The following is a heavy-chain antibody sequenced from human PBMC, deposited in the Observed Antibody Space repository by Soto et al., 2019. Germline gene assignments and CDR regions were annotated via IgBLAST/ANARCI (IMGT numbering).Heavy chain of an antibody. J-gene: IGHJ3*01. CDR2: ISGSGART. V-gene: IGHV3-23*01. CDR1: GLTFSSYA. D-gene: IGHD5-12*01. Sequence: EVLLLESGGGLVQPGGSLRHSCAASGLTFSSYAMTWVRQPPGKGLEWVSAISGSGARTYSADSVKGRFTISRDNSKNTLYLQMNSLRVEDTAVYYCANLLGAATTFAFEVWGQGTLVTVSS. CDR3: ANLLGAATTFAFEV.